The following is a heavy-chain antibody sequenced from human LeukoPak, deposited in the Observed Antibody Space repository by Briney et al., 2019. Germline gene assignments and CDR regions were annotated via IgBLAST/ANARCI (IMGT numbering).Heavy chain of an antibody. J-gene: IGHJ4*02. Sequence: GMSLRLSCAASGFTFSSYGMHWVRQAPGKGLEWVAVISYGGSNKYYADSVKGRFTISRDNSKNTLYLQMNSLRAEDTAVYYCARDLYCGGDCYFFDYWGQGTLVTVSS. D-gene: IGHD2-21*02. V-gene: IGHV3-30*19. CDR1: GFTFSSYG. CDR3: ARDLYCGGDCYFFDY. CDR2: ISYGGSNK.